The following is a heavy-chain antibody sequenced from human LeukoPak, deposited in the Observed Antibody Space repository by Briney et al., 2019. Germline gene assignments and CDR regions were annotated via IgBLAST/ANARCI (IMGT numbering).Heavy chain of an antibody. Sequence: SETLSLTCTVSGGSISSSYWSWIWQPAGKGLEWIGYTSYSGSTDYNPSLKSRVTMSVDTSKNQFSLKLTSVIAADTAVYYCVESGNRGYSYGYSAFDIWGQGTTVTVSS. D-gene: IGHD5-18*01. V-gene: IGHV4-59*08. CDR2: TSYSGST. CDR3: VESGNRGYSYGYSAFDI. J-gene: IGHJ3*02. CDR1: GGSISSSY.